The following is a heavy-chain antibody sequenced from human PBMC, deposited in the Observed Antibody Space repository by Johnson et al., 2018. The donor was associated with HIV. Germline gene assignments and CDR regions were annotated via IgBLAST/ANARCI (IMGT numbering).Heavy chain of an antibody. D-gene: IGHD6-13*01. V-gene: IGHV3-66*02. Sequence: VQLVESGGGLVQRGGSLRLSCAASGFTVSSNYMTWVRQAPGKGLEWVSVIYSGGSTYYADSVKGRFTISRDHSENTLYLQMNSLRPEDTAVDFCARDGKYSSIGPDAFDVWGQGTMVAVSS. J-gene: IGHJ3*01. CDR1: GFTVSSNY. CDR3: ARDGKYSSIGPDAFDV. CDR2: IYSGGST.